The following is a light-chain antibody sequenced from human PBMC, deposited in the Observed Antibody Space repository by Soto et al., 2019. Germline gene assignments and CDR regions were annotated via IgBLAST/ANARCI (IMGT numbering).Light chain of an antibody. CDR3: QQYNNWPPPA. J-gene: IGKJ1*01. Sequence: EIVMTQSPATLSVTQGERATLSCRASQSVSSNLAWYQQKPGQAPRLLIYGASTRATGIPARFSGSGSGTEFTLTISSLQSEDFAVYYCQQYNNWPPPAFGQGTKVEIK. V-gene: IGKV3-15*01. CDR2: GAS. CDR1: QSVSSN.